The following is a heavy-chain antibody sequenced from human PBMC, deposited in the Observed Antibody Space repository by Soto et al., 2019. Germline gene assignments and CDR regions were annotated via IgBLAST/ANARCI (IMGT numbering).Heavy chain of an antibody. CDR3: ARYGSGSSVWFDP. V-gene: IGHV4-59*01. D-gene: IGHD3-10*01. CDR1: GGSISSYY. CDR2: IYYSGST. Sequence: PSETLSLTCTVSGGSISSYYWSWIRRPPGKGLEWIGYIYYSGSTNYNPSLKSRVTISVDTSKNQCSLKLSSVTAAGTAVYWCARYGSGSSVWFDPWGRGTLVTVSS. J-gene: IGHJ5*02.